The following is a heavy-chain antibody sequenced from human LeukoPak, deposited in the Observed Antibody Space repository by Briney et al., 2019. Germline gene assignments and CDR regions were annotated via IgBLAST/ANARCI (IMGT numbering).Heavy chain of an antibody. CDR1: RFPFTTYS. Sequence: PGRSLRLSCAASRFPFTTYSMNWVRQAPGKGLEWISSISPTGGHIYYADSVKGRFTASRDNAKNSLYLQMNSLRVEDTAVYYCARSIGSNWSPFDYWGQGTLVSVSS. CDR2: ISPTGGHI. D-gene: IGHD1-20*01. J-gene: IGHJ4*02. V-gene: IGHV3-21*01. CDR3: ARSIGSNWSPFDY.